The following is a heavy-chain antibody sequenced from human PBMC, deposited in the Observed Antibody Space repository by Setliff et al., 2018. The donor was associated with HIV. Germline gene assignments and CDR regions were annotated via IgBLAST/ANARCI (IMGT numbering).Heavy chain of an antibody. CDR3: ARDNLYYNLYDGSPVYGMDV. CDR2: IWHDGSNQ. V-gene: IGHV3-33*01. Sequence: PGGSLRLSCAASGFTFIDYAMHWVRQAPGKGLEWVAVIWHDGSNQYYADSVKGRFTISRDNSRNTQYLQMNSLSVEDTAVYYCARDNLYYNLYDGSPVYGMDVWGQGTTVTVSS. CDR1: GFTFIDYA. J-gene: IGHJ6*02. D-gene: IGHD3-3*01.